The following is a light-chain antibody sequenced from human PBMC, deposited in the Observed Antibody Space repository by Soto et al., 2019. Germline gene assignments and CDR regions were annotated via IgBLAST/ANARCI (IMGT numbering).Light chain of an antibody. J-gene: IGLJ1*01. CDR1: SSDFGSYNR. V-gene: IGLV2-18*02. Sequence: QSVLTQPPSVSGSPGQSVTISFTGTSSDFGSYNRVSWYQQPPGTAPKLMISEVSNGPSGVPDRFPGSKSANTASQTSSGLQAADEADYYCSSYTSSSTYVFGTGTTVTVL. CDR2: EVS. CDR3: SSYTSSSTYV.